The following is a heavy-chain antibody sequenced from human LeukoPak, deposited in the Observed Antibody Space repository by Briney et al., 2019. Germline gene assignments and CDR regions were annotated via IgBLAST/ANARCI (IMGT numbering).Heavy chain of an antibody. V-gene: IGHV3-15*01. CDR2: IKSKSAGGTA. CDR1: GFTFSNVW. Sequence: GGSLRPSCAASGFTFSNVWMSWVRQAPGKGLEWVGRIKSKSAGGTAEYAAPVKGRFTMSRDDSKNTLFLQVNSLKTEDTAVYYCADYSDSTFPSWGRGTLVTVSA. CDR3: ADYSDSTFPS. J-gene: IGHJ5*02. D-gene: IGHD4-11*01.